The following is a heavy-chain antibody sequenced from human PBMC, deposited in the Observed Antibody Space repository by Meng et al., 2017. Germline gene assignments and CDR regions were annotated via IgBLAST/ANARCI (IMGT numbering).Heavy chain of an antibody. CDR2: INHSGST. CDR3: ARAGVGYYDSSGPYSY. CDR1: GGSFSGYY. D-gene: IGHD3-22*01. Sequence: VQLQQWGAGLLKPSETLSLTCAVYGGSFSGYYWSWIRQPPGKGLEWIGEINHSGSTNYNPSLKSRVTISVDKSKNQFSLKLSSVTAADTAVYYCARAGVGYYDSSGPYSYWGQGTLVTVSS. J-gene: IGHJ4*02. V-gene: IGHV4-34*01.